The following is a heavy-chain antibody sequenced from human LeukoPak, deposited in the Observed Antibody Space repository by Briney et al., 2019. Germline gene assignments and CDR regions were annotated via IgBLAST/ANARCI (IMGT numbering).Heavy chain of an antibody. CDR1: GGSISSGDYY. J-gene: IGHJ3*02. CDR3: ARGYAATRDDAFDI. D-gene: IGHD1-1*01. V-gene: IGHV4-30-4*01. CDR2: IYYSGST. Sequence: PSETLSLTCTVSGGSISSGDYYWSWIRQPPGKGLEWIGYIYYSGSTYYNPSLKSRVTISVDTSKNQFSLKLSSVTAADTAVYYCARGYAATRDDAFDIWGQGTMVTVSS.